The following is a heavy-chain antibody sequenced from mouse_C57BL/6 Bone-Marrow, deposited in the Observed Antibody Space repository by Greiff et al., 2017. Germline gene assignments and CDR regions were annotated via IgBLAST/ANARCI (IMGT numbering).Heavy chain of an antibody. CDR2: ILPGSGST. V-gene: IGHV1-9*01. D-gene: IGHD1-1*01. Sequence: VQLQQSGAELMKPGASVKLSCKATGYTFTGYWIEWVKQRPGHGLEWIGEILPGSGSTNYNQKFKGKATFTADTSSNTAYMQLSSLTTEDAAIYYFARAPITTVVALDYWGQGTTLTVSS. J-gene: IGHJ2*01. CDR1: GYTFTGYW. CDR3: ARAPITTVVALDY.